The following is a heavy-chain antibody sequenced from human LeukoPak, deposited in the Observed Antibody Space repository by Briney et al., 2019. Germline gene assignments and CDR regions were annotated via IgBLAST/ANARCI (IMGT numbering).Heavy chain of an antibody. V-gene: IGHV3-53*01. J-gene: IGHJ6*02. CDR3: AVRASMVRGVITMDV. CDR2: IYSGGTT. CDR1: GFTVSSNY. D-gene: IGHD3-10*01. Sequence: PGGSLRLSCAASGFTVSSNYMSWVRQAPGKGLEWVSVIYSGGTTYYTESVKGRFTISRDNSKNTLYLQMYSLRAEDTAVYYCAVRASMVRGVITMDVWGQGTTVTVTS.